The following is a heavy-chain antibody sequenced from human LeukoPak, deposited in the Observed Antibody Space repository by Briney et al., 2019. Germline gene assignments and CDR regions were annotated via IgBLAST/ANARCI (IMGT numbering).Heavy chain of an antibody. CDR2: IYDSGST. CDR3: ARGGSGYDSFYYYGMDV. V-gene: IGHV4-59*01. CDR1: GGFISSYY. J-gene: IGHJ6*02. D-gene: IGHD5-12*01. Sequence: SETLSLTCTVSGGFISSYYWSWIRQPPGKGLEWIGYIYDSGSTNYNPSLKSRVTISVDTSKNQFSLKLSSVTAADTAVYYCARGGSGYDSFYYYGMDVWGQGTTVTVSS.